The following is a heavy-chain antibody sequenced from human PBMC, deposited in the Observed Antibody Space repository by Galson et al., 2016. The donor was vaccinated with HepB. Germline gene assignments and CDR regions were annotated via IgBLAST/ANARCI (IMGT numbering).Heavy chain of an antibody. J-gene: IGHJ4*02. CDR2: IKSKTDGGTT. D-gene: IGHD5-18*01. V-gene: IGHV3-15*07. CDR1: GFTFSNAW. CDR3: TTDAWIQLPPGGDY. Sequence: SLRLSCAASGFTFSNAWMNWVRQAPGKGLEWVGRIKSKTDGGTTDYAAPVKGRFTISRDDSKNTLYLQMNSLKTEDRAVYYCTTDAWIQLPPGGDYWGQGTLVTVSS.